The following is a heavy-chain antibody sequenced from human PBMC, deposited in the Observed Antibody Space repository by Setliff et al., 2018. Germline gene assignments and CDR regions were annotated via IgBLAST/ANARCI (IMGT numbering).Heavy chain of an antibody. CDR1: GFTFVNAW. V-gene: IGHV3-48*04. CDR2: ISSSGSTI. CDR3: FGAGACSY. J-gene: IGHJ4*02. Sequence: GGSLRLSCAASGFTFVNAWMAWVRQAPGKGLEWVSYISSSGSTIYYVDSVKGRFTISRDNAKNSLYLQMNSLRAEDTAVYYCFGAGACSYWGQGTLVTVSS. D-gene: IGHD3-10*01.